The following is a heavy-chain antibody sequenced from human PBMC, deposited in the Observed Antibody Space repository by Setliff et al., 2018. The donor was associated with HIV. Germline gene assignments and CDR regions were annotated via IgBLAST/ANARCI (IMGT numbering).Heavy chain of an antibody. CDR2: IIPILATS. V-gene: IGHV1-69*06. CDR1: GDTFRSYA. D-gene: IGHD3-10*01. Sequence: ASVKVSCKASGDTFRSYAISWVRQAPGQGLEWMGRIIPILATSNYTQKFQGRVTITADKSTRTACMELSSLRSEDTAVYYCARDGWDYYGSGTYPPLYYFDSWGQGTLVTVSS. J-gene: IGHJ4*01. CDR3: ARDGWDYYGSGTYPPLYYFDS.